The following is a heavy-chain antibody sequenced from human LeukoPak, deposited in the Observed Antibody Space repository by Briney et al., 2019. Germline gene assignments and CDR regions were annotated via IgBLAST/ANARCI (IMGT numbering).Heavy chain of an antibody. D-gene: IGHD1-26*01. Sequence: SETLSLTCAVYGGSFSGYYWNWIRQPPGKGLEWIGEINHSGTTNYNPSPKSRVTISVDTSKNQFSLKLSSVTAADTAVYYCARSGGNYYDTDAFDIWGQGTMVTVSS. CDR3: ARSGGNYYDTDAFDI. CDR1: GGSFSGYY. CDR2: INHSGTT. J-gene: IGHJ3*02. V-gene: IGHV4-34*01.